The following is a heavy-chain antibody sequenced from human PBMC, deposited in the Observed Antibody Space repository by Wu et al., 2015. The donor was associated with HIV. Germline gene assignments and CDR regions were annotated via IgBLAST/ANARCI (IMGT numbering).Heavy chain of an antibody. D-gene: IGHD3-9*01. V-gene: IGHV1-46*01. CDR3: ARLTQYYYYGIGR. CDR2: INPSGGST. Sequence: QVQLVQSGAEVKKPGASVKVSCKASGYTFSSYYMHWVRQAPGQGLEWMGMINPSGGSTSYAQKFQGRVTMTRDTSTTTVYMELSSLRSEDTAVYYCARLTQYYYYGIGRLGPRDHGHRLL. CDR1: GYTFSSYY. J-gene: IGHJ6*02.